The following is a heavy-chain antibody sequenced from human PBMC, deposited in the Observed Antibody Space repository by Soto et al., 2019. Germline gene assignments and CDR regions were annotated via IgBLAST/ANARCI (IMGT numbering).Heavy chain of an antibody. J-gene: IGHJ4*02. D-gene: IGHD3-16*01. V-gene: IGHV1-18*01. CDR3: ARETGYDYVWGSSGY. CDR1: GYTFTSYC. CDR2: ISAYNGNT. Sequence: ASVKLYCKASGYTFTSYCICWVQHAPGQGLEWMGWISAYNGNTNYAQKLQGRVTMTTDTSTSTAYMELRSLRSDDTAVYYCARETGYDYVWGSSGYWGQGTLVTVSS.